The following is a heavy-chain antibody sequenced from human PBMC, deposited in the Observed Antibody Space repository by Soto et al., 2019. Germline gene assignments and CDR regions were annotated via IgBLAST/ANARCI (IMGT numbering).Heavy chain of an antibody. Sequence: SETLSLTCAVYGGSFSGYYWSWIRQPPGKGLEWIGEINHSGSTNYNPSLKSRVTISVDTSKNQFSLKLSSVTAADTAVYYCASYKPGYSSSWDVYYYYYYGMDFWGQGTTVTVSS. CDR3: ASYKPGYSSSWDVYYYYYYGMDF. V-gene: IGHV4-34*01. J-gene: IGHJ6*02. CDR2: INHSGST. CDR1: GGSFSGYY. D-gene: IGHD6-13*01.